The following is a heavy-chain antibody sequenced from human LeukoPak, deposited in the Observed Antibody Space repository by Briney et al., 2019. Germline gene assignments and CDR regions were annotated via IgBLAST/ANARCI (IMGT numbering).Heavy chain of an antibody. V-gene: IGHV3-23*01. D-gene: IGHD2-2*01. CDR3: AKDRHAPGRYCSSTTCFPFDS. CDR1: GFTFRAYW. CDR2: ISGSGGST. Sequence: GGSLRLSCAASGFTFRAYWMSWVRQAPGKGLEWVSAISGSGGSTYYADSVKGRFTISRDNSKSTLYLQMNSLRAEDTAVYYCAKDRHAPGRYCSSTTCFPFDSWGQGTLVTVSS. J-gene: IGHJ5*01.